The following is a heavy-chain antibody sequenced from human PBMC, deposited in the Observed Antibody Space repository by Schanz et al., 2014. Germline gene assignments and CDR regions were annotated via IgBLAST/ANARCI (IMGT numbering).Heavy chain of an antibody. V-gene: IGHV1-69*02. CDR2: IMPLRGIG. J-gene: IGHJ3*02. D-gene: IGHD2-2*01. CDR3: ARGTMPGTFDI. Sequence: QVQLVQSGPEVKKPGSSVKVSCQAFGDTFSKYNIMWVRQVPGQGLEWLGRIMPLRGIGNNAWKFQDRLTITADKSMNITYMELSSLGTEDTALYYCARGTMPGTFDIWGQGTMVTVSS. CDR1: GDTFSKYN.